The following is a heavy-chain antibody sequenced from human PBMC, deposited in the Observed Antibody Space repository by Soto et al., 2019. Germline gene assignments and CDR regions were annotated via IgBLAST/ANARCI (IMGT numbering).Heavy chain of an antibody. D-gene: IGHD5-18*01. Sequence: GGSLRLSCAASGFTFSSYAMHWVRQAPCKGLEWVAVISYDGSNKYYADSVKGRFTISRDNSKNTLYLQMNSLRAEDTAVYYCARDLFEPWSYTQTHYYYYGMDVWGQGTTVTVSS. CDR3: ARDLFEPWSYTQTHYYYYGMDV. CDR2: ISYDGSNK. CDR1: GFTFSSYA. J-gene: IGHJ6*02. V-gene: IGHV3-30-3*01.